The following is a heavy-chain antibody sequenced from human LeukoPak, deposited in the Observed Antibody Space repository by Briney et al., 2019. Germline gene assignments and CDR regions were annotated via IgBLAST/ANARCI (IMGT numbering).Heavy chain of an antibody. D-gene: IGHD4-17*01. CDR2: ISWNSGSI. Sequence: PGRSLRLSCAASGFTFDDYAMHWVRQAPGKGLEWVSGISWNSGSIGYADSVKGRFTISRDNAKNSLYLQINSLRAEDTALYYCAKAHHYGDTYYFDYWGQGTLVTVSS. J-gene: IGHJ4*02. CDR1: GFTFDDYA. V-gene: IGHV3-9*01. CDR3: AKAHHYGDTYYFDY.